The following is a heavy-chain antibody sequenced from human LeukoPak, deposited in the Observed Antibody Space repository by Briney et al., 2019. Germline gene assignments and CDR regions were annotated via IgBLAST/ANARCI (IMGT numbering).Heavy chain of an antibody. V-gene: IGHV4-59*01. CDR2: IYENGRT. J-gene: IGHJ4*02. Sequence: SETLSLTCTVSGGSISSYYWSWIRQSPGEGLEWIGFIYENGRTSYNPSLKSRVTISVDMSKNQFSLRLTSMTAADTAVYYCARDWELGHWGRGILVTVTS. CDR3: ARDWELGH. D-gene: IGHD1-26*01. CDR1: GGSISSYY.